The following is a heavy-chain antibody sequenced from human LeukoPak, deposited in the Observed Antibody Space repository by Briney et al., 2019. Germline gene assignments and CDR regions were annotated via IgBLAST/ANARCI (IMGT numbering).Heavy chain of an antibody. Sequence: SETLSLTCTVSGGSVNSGSYYWSWIRQPPGKGLEWIGYIYYSGSTNYNPSLKSRVTISVDTSKNQFSLKLSSVTAADTAVYYCARDRIYCSGGSCYYNGFDPWGQGTLVTVSS. CDR3: ARDRIYCSGGSCYYNGFDP. J-gene: IGHJ5*02. V-gene: IGHV4-61*01. D-gene: IGHD2-15*01. CDR1: GGSVNSGSYY. CDR2: IYYSGST.